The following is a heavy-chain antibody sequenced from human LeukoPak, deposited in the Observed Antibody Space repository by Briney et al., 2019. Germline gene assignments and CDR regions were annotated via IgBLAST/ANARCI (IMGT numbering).Heavy chain of an antibody. Sequence: ASVKVSCKASGYTLTGYYMHWVRQAPGQGLEWMGRINPNSGGTNYAQKFQGRVTMTRDTSISTAYMELSRLRSDDTAVYYCARAGYSSSWHYYYYYMDVWGKGTTVTVSS. CDR2: INPNSGGT. V-gene: IGHV1-2*06. CDR1: GYTLTGYY. D-gene: IGHD6-13*01. J-gene: IGHJ6*03. CDR3: ARAGYSSSWHYYYYYMDV.